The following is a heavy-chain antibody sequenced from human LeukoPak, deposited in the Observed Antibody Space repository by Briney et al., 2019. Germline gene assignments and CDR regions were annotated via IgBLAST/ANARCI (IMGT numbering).Heavy chain of an antibody. CDR1: GFTVSLKY. Sequence: GGSLRLSCAASGFTVSLKYMSWVRQARGKGLEWVSVIYSGGSTYYADSVKGRFTISRADPKNTVYLQMDSLRAEDTAVYYCARTIPYGSGRQHPGKYYFDYWGQGTLVTVSS. J-gene: IGHJ4*02. V-gene: IGHV3-53*01. CDR2: IYSGGST. D-gene: IGHD3-10*01. CDR3: ARTIPYGSGRQHPGKYYFDY.